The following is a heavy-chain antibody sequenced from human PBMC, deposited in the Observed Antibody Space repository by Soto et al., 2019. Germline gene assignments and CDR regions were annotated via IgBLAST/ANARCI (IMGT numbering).Heavy chain of an antibody. CDR1: GYTFTSYA. D-gene: IGHD3-10*01. CDR2: INAGNGNT. Sequence: ASVKVSCKASGYTFTSYAMHWVRQAPGQRLEWMGWINAGNGNTKYSQKFQGRVTITRDTSASTAYMELSSLRSEDTAVYYCARPISITMVWAAIDMWGQGTVVTVSS. CDR3: ARPISITMVWAAIDM. V-gene: IGHV1-3*01. J-gene: IGHJ3*02.